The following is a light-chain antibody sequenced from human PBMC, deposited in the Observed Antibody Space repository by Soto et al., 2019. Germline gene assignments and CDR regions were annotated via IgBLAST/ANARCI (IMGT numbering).Light chain of an antibody. CDR3: QQSYSTPLFT. Sequence: DIQMTQSPSSLSASVGDRVTITCRARQSLSSYLNWYQQKPGKAPKLLIYAASSLQSGVPSRFSGSGSGTDFTLTISSLQPEDFATYYCQQSYSTPLFTFGPGTKVDIK. V-gene: IGKV1-39*01. CDR1: QSLSSY. CDR2: AAS. J-gene: IGKJ3*01.